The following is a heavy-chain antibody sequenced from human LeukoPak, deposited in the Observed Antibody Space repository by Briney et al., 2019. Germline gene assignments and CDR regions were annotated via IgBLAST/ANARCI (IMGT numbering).Heavy chain of an antibody. Sequence: GESLKISCKGSGYSFTRYWIGWVRQMPGKGLEWMGIIYPGDSDTRYSPSFQGQVTISADKSISTAYLQWSSLKASGTAIYYCARHRGYSYFDTFDIWGQGTMVTVSS. D-gene: IGHD5-18*01. CDR3: ARHRGYSYFDTFDI. CDR1: GYSFTRYW. V-gene: IGHV5-51*01. CDR2: IYPGDSDT. J-gene: IGHJ3*02.